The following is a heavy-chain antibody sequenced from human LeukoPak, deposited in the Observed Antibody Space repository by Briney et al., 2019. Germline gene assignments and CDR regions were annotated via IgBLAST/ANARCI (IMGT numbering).Heavy chain of an antibody. CDR1: GGTFSSYA. CDR3: AKDPVGRNPPYYFDY. CDR2: IIPIFGTA. D-gene: IGHD4-23*01. V-gene: IGHV1-69*13. Sequence: ASVKVSCKASGGTFSSYAISWVRQAPGQGLEWMGGIIPIFGTANYAQKFQGRVTITADESTSTAYMELSSLRSEDTAVYYCAKDPVGRNPPYYFDYWGQGTLVTVSS. J-gene: IGHJ4*02.